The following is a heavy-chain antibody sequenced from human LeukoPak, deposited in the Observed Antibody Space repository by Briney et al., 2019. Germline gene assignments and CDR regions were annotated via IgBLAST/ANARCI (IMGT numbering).Heavy chain of an antibody. CDR2: ISYNGIT. J-gene: IGHJ5*01. D-gene: IGHD1-26*01. Sequence: SETLSLTCSVSGDSIRTNNYFWGWIRQPPGMGLEWIGSISYNGITYYNPSLKSRASVSVDTSKNQFSLNLNSVTAADTAIYYCARRPGHTWDMGNWFDSWGQGTLVTVSS. V-gene: IGHV4-39*01. CDR3: ARRPGHTWDMGNWFDS. CDR1: GDSIRTNNYF.